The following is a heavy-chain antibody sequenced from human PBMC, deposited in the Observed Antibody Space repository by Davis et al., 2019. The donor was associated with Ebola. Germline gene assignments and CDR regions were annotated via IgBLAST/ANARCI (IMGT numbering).Heavy chain of an antibody. CDR2: IYYSGST. CDR3: ARDFSYDSSGYYDY. CDR1: GGSFSSYY. Sequence: MPSETLSLTCAVYGGSFSSYYWSWIRQPPGKGLEWIGYIYYSGSTNYNPSLKSRVTISVDTSKNQFSLKLSSVTAADTAVYYCARDFSYDSSGYYDYWGQGTLVTVSS. J-gene: IGHJ4*02. D-gene: IGHD3-22*01. V-gene: IGHV4-59*01.